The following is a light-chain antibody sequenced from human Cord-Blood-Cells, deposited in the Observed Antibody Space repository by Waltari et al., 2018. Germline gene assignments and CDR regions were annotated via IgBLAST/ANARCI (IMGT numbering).Light chain of an antibody. Sequence: IVLTQSPGTLSLSPGERATLSFRSSQSVSSSYLAWYQQKPGQAPRLLIYGASSRATGIPDRFRGSGSGTDFTLTISRLEPEDFAVYYCQQYGSSPWTFGQGTKVEIK. J-gene: IGKJ1*01. CDR2: GAS. V-gene: IGKV3-20*01. CDR3: QQYGSSPWT. CDR1: QSVSSSY.